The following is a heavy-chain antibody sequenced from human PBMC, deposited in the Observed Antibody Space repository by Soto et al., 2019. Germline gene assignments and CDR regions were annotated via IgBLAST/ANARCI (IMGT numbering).Heavy chain of an antibody. V-gene: IGHV3-30*18. CDR1: GFTFSSYV. D-gene: IGHD5-12*01. Sequence: RLSCAASGFTFSSYVMHWVRQAPGKGLEWVAGITHDGSNKYHVDSVKGRFFISRDNSERTLYLQMSSLGPADTAVYYCTKDRVQWRTNYAYFGYEKDVWGQGTTVLVSS. J-gene: IGHJ6*02. CDR3: TKDRVQWRTNYAYFGYEKDV. CDR2: ITHDGSNK.